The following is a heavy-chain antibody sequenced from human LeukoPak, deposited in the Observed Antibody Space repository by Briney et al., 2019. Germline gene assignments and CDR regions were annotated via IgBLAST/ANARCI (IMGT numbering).Heavy chain of an antibody. Sequence: SETLSLTCAVYGGSFSGYYWSWIRQPPGKGLEWIGEINHSGSTNYNPSLKSRVTISVDRSKNQFSLKLSSVTAADTAVYYCARVAVAGIEYFQHWGQGTLVTVSS. CDR3: ARVAVAGIEYFQH. V-gene: IGHV4-34*01. CDR1: GGSFSGYY. CDR2: INHSGST. J-gene: IGHJ1*01. D-gene: IGHD6-19*01.